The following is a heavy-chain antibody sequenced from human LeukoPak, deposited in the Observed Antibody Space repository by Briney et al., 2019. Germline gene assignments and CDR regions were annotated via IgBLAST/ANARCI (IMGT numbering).Heavy chain of an antibody. D-gene: IGHD5-24*01. Sequence: SETLSLTCTVAGGSISSYYWSWIRQPPGKGLEWIGYIYYSGSINYNPSLKSRVTISVDTSKNQFSLKLSSVTAADTAVYYCARLESGRDGYVFDPWGQGTLVTVSS. V-gene: IGHV4-59*08. CDR2: IYYSGSI. CDR1: GGSISSYY. J-gene: IGHJ5*02. CDR3: ARLESGRDGYVFDP.